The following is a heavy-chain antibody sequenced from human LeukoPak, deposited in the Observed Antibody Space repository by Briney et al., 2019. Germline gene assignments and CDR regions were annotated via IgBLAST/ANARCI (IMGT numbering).Heavy chain of an antibody. D-gene: IGHD5-12*01. Sequence: GGSLRLSCAASGFTFSTYGIHWVRQAPGKGLEWEAVIWYDGSIKYYADSLRGRFTISRDNSKNTLHLQMNSLRAEDSAVYYCARWGISAGHSSPDVWGQGTTVTVSS. J-gene: IGHJ6*02. V-gene: IGHV3-33*01. CDR1: GFTFSTYG. CDR2: IWYDGSIK. CDR3: ARWGISAGHSSPDV.